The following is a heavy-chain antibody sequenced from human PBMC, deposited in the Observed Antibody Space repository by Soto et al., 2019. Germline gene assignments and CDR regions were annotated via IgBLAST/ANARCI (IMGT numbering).Heavy chain of an antibody. V-gene: IGHV3-23*01. CDR1: GFTSSSCA. Sequence: EVQLLDSGGGLVQPGGSLRLSCVASGFTSSSCAMRWVRQAPGKGLEWVSGISASGGSTYYADSVKGRFTISRDNSKKTLYLQLITLRADDTALYYCATPGLGTGRYLFHDWGQGTLVTVSS. CDR2: ISASGGST. J-gene: IGHJ4*02. CDR3: ATPGLGTGRYLFHD. D-gene: IGHD2-8*02.